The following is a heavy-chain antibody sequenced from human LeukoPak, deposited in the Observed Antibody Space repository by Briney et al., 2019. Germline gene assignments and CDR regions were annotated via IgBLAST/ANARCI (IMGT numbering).Heavy chain of an antibody. CDR1: GYSFTSYW. Sequence: NHGESLKISCKGSGYSFTSYWIGWVRQVPGKGLEWMGIIYPGDSDTRYSPSFQGQVTISADKSISTAYLQWSSLKASDTAMYYCARRASKYYDSSGHNNFDYWGQGTLVTVSS. CDR2: IYPGDSDT. V-gene: IGHV5-51*01. CDR3: ARRASKYYDSSGHNNFDY. J-gene: IGHJ4*02. D-gene: IGHD3-22*01.